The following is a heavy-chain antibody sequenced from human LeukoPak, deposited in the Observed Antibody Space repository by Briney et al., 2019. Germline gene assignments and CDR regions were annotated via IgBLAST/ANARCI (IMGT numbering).Heavy chain of an antibody. CDR2: IYYSGST. V-gene: IGHV4-30-4*01. J-gene: IGHJ5*02. Sequence: SETLPLTCTVSGGSISSGDYYWSWIRQPPGKGLEWIGYIYYSGSTYYNPSLKSRVTISVDTSKNQFSLKLSSVTAADTAVYYCAREPLFGGSVDWFDPWGQGTLVTVSS. D-gene: IGHD4-23*01. CDR3: AREPLFGGSVDWFDP. CDR1: GGSISSGDYY.